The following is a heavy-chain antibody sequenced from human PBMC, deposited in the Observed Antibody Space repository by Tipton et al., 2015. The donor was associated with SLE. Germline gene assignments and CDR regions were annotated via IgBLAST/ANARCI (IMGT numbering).Heavy chain of an antibody. CDR2: VSYSGRS. Sequence: TLSLTCTVSGASVSSHYWSWIRQSPGKGLEWIGYVSYSGRSLYDPSLRSRVTMSLDTSKNQFSLRLSSVTAADTAVYYCARADLNWNYFDYWGQGTLVTVSS. CDR3: ARADLNWNYFDY. CDR1: GASVSSHY. J-gene: IGHJ4*02. V-gene: IGHV4-59*02. D-gene: IGHD1-1*01.